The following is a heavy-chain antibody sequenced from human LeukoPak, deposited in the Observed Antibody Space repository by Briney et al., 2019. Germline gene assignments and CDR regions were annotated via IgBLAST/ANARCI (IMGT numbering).Heavy chain of an antibody. CDR1: GYTFTGYY. D-gene: IGHD6-6*01. Sequence: ASVKVPCKASGYTFTGYYMHWVRQAPGQGLEWMGWINPNSGGTNYAQKFQGRVTMTRDTSISTAYVELSRLRSDDTAVYYCARFLLATRRGNWFDPWGQGTLVTVSS. CDR3: ARFLLATRRGNWFDP. J-gene: IGHJ5*02. V-gene: IGHV1-2*02. CDR2: INPNSGGT.